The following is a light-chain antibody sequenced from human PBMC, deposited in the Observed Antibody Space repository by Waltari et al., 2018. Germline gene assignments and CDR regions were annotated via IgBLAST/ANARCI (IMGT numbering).Light chain of an antibody. J-gene: IGLJ2*01. CDR3: CSYAGSSSLL. Sequence: SALTQPASVSGSPGQSITISCTGTSSDVGTYNYVSWYKQYPGKAPKLMIYDVTKRPSGISDRFSGSKSGNTASLTISGLQAEDEADYYCCSYAGSSSLLFGGGTKLTVL. CDR2: DVT. V-gene: IGLV2-23*01. CDR1: SSDVGTYNY.